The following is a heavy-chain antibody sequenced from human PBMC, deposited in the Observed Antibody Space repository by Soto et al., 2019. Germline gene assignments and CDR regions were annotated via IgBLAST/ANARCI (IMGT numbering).Heavy chain of an antibody. Sequence: SVKVSCKDSGGTFSSYAISWVRQAPGQGLEWMGGIIPIFGTANYAQKFQGRVTITADESTSTAYMELSSLRSEDTAVYYCASEGAAGTPYYYYYGMDVWGQGTTVTVSS. J-gene: IGHJ6*02. CDR1: GGTFSSYA. CDR3: ASEGAAGTPYYYYYGMDV. CDR2: IIPIFGTA. V-gene: IGHV1-69*13. D-gene: IGHD6-13*01.